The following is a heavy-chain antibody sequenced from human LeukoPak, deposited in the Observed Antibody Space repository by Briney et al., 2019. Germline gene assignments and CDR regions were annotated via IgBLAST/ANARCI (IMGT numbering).Heavy chain of an antibody. J-gene: IGHJ4*02. V-gene: IGHV1-2*02. CDR1: GYTFTGYY. CDR3: ARFAVHRRITVPGQFGLDY. D-gene: IGHD6-19*01. Sequence: ASVKVSCKASGYTFTGYYMHWVRQAPGQGLEWMGWINPNSGGTNYAQKFQGRVTMTRDTSTSTVYMELSSLGSEDTAIYYCARFAVHRRITVPGQFGLDYWGQGTLVTVSS. CDR2: INPNSGGT.